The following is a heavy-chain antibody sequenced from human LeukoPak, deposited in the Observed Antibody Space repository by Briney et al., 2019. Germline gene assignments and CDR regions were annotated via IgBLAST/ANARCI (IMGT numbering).Heavy chain of an antibody. D-gene: IGHD3-3*01. Sequence: PGRSLRLSCAASGFTFDDYAMHWVLQAPGKGLEWVSGISWNSGSIGYADSVKGRFTISRDNAKNSLYLQMNSLRAEDTALYYCAKDGDFWSGYVTPYYFDYWGQGTLVTVSS. J-gene: IGHJ4*02. V-gene: IGHV3-9*01. CDR2: ISWNSGSI. CDR1: GFTFDDYA. CDR3: AKDGDFWSGYVTPYYFDY.